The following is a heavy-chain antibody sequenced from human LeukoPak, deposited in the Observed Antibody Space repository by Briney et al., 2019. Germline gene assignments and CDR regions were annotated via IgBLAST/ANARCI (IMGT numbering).Heavy chain of an antibody. CDR2: ISHGAPT. D-gene: IGHD3-10*01. V-gene: IGHV4-59*11. J-gene: IGHJ4*02. CDR3: ARDTYYTSGTYCIDYFDS. CDR1: GGSMSSHD. Sequence: PSETLSLTCTVSGGSMSSHDWSWVRQPPGKALDWIGYISHGAPTLSNPSLISPVTISVDTSNNQFSLNLTAVTAADTAVYFCARDTYYTSGTYCIDYFDSWGQGALVTVSS.